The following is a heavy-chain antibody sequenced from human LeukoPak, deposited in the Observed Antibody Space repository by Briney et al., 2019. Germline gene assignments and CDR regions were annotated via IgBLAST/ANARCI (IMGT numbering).Heavy chain of an antibody. Sequence: GDSLRLSCAGSGFTFRSYVMSWVRQAPGKGLEWVSTISASGGSTYYADSVKGLFTISRDNSKNTLYLQMNSLRAEDTAVYYCAKHPPQQWPSLFDYWGQGTLVTVSS. CDR3: AKHPPQQWPSLFDY. D-gene: IGHD6-19*01. CDR1: GFTFRSYV. J-gene: IGHJ4*02. CDR2: ISASGGST. V-gene: IGHV3-23*01.